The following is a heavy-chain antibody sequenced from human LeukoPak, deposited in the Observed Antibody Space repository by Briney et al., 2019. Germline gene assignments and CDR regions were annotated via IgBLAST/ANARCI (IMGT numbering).Heavy chain of an antibody. D-gene: IGHD1-1*01. J-gene: IGHJ4*02. CDR2: INHNGGP. Sequence: SETLSLTCAVYAGSFSGYFWSWIRQPPGEVLEWIGDINHNGGPNYNPSLKSQVTISVDTSKNQSSLNLSSVTAAATAGYYCARGGWNKFDYWGEASVVSVSS. V-gene: IGHV4-34*01. CDR1: AGSFSGYF. CDR3: ARGGWNKFDY.